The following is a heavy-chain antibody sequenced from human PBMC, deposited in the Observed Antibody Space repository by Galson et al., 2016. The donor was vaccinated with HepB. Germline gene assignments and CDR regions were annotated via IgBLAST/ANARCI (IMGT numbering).Heavy chain of an antibody. V-gene: IGHV3-48*01. CDR3: ASDFSLSFEN. CDR1: GFTFSPSS. Sequence: SLRLSCAASGFTFSPSSMNWVRQAPGKGLEWLSYISGTTHTFVSYADSLRGRFTISRDNAKNSLYLHLNSLRGEDTAVYYCASDFSLSFENWGQGTLVPVSS. CDR2: ISGTTHTFV. J-gene: IGHJ4*02.